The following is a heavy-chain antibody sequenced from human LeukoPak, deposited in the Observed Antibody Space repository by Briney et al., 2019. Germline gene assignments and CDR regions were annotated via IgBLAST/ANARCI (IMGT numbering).Heavy chain of an antibody. J-gene: IGHJ4*02. CDR3: AKDWRFGEPIGGYFDY. Sequence: GGSLRLSCAASGLTFSSYGMHWVRQAPGKGPEWVAFIRYDGSNKYYADSVKGRFTISRDNSKNTLYLQMNSLRAEDTAVYYCAKDWRFGEPIGGYFDYWGQGTLVTVSS. D-gene: IGHD3-10*01. CDR2: IRYDGSNK. V-gene: IGHV3-30*02. CDR1: GLTFSSYG.